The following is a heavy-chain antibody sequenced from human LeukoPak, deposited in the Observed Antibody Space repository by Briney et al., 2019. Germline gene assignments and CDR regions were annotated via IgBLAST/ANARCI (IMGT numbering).Heavy chain of an antibody. V-gene: IGHV3-7*01. CDR2: IKQDGSEK. CDR3: ARDTIVSAFDI. D-gene: IGHD2/OR15-2a*01. J-gene: IGHJ3*02. Sequence: GGPLRLSCAASGFTYSSYWMSWVRQAPGKGLEWVANIKQDGSEKYYVDSVKGRFTISRDNAKNSLYLQMNSLRAKDTAVYYCARDTIVSAFDIWGQGTMVTVSS. CDR1: GFTYSSYW.